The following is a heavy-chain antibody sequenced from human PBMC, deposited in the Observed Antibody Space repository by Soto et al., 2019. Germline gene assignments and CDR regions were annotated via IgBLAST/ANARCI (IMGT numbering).Heavy chain of an antibody. D-gene: IGHD6-13*01. J-gene: IGHJ6*02. CDR1: GYSFISHW. Sequence: PGESLKISCKGSGYSFISHWIGWVRQMPGKGLEWMGIIYPGDSDTRYSPSFQGQVTISADKSISTAYLQWSSLKASDTAMYYCARTSAAGKYYDGMDVWGQGTTVTVSS. V-gene: IGHV5-51*01. CDR3: ARTSAAGKYYDGMDV. CDR2: IYPGDSDT.